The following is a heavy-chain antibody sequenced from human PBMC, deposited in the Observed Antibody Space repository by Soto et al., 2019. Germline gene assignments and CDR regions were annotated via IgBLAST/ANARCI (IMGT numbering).Heavy chain of an antibody. CDR3: ARQYAPQQWLVERYYYGMDV. Sequence: PGESLKISCKGSGYSFTSYWIGWVRQMPGKGLEWMGIIYPGDSDTRYSPSFQGQVTISADKSISTAYLQWSSLKASDTAMYYCARQYAPQQWLVERYYYGMDVWGQGTTVTVAS. V-gene: IGHV5-51*01. D-gene: IGHD6-19*01. CDR2: IYPGDSDT. CDR1: GYSFTSYW. J-gene: IGHJ6*02.